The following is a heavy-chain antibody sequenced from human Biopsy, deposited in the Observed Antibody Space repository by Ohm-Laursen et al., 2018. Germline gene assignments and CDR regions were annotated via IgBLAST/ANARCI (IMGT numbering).Heavy chain of an antibody. D-gene: IGHD3-22*01. CDR2: SIPLFNTA. CDR1: GVTFDAYA. V-gene: IGHV1-69*06. Sequence: SVKVSCKSSGVTFDAYAFGWVRQAPGQGLEWVGSSIPLFNTANYADKFQGRVTLTADKSTTTAYMELSSLRSEDTAIYYCARFPLGAYDDSGSYRAVEHWYFDLWGRGTLVTVSS. CDR3: ARFPLGAYDDSGSYRAVEHWYFDL. J-gene: IGHJ2*01.